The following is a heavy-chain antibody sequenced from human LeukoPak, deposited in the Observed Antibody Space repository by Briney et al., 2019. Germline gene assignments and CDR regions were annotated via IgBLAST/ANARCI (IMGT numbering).Heavy chain of an antibody. CDR3: ATYRQVLLPFES. V-gene: IGHV3-23*01. CDR2: IFQGGGEI. Sequence: AGSLRLSCAASGFTFSSFAMIWVRQPPGKGLEWVSSIFQGGGEIHYADSVRGRFTISRDNSKSTLFLQMNSLRAEDTAIYYCATYRQVLLPFESWGQGTLVTVSS. J-gene: IGHJ4*02. D-gene: IGHD5-18*01. CDR1: GFTFSSFA.